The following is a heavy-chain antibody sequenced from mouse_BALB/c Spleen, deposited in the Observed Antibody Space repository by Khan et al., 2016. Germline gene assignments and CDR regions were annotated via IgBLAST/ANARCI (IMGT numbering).Heavy chain of an antibody. D-gene: IGHD1-1*01. CDR3: ARRFYYGSSYDVMDY. J-gene: IGHJ4*01. V-gene: IGHV9-1*02. CDR2: MNTYTGES. Sequence: QIQLVQSGPELKKPGETVKISCKASGYTFTNYGMNWVKQAPGKGLKWMGWMNTYTGESTYPDDFKGRFAFSLATSASTAYLQSNNLKNEDMATYFWARRFYYGSSYDVMDYWGQGTSVTVSS. CDR1: GYTFTNYG.